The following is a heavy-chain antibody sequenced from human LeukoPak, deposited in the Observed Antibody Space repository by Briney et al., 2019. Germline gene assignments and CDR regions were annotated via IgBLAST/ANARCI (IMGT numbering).Heavy chain of an antibody. D-gene: IGHD3-22*01. CDR1: GFTSSSYE. Sequence: GGSLRLSCAASGFTSSSYEMNWVRQAPGKGLEWVSYISSSSSTIYYADSVKGRFTISRDNAKNSLYLQMNSLRAEDTAVYYCARDRKGYYYDSSGYYTVVWYYFDYWGQGTLVTVSS. CDR3: ARDRKGYYYDSSGYYTVVWYYFDY. J-gene: IGHJ4*02. CDR2: ISSSSSTI. V-gene: IGHV3-48*03.